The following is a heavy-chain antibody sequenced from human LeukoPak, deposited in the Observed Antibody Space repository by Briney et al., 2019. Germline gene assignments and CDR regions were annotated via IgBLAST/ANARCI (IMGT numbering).Heavy chain of an antibody. J-gene: IGHJ4*02. CDR3: ARARWLRPGDY. V-gene: IGHV3-74*01. D-gene: IGHD5-12*01. CDR2: INSDGSGT. Sequence: GGSLRLSCAASGFTFSSYWMHWVRQAPGKGLVWVSRINSDGSGTSYADSVKGRFTISRDNAKNTLYLRMNSLRAEDTAVYYCARARWLRPGDYWGQGTLVTVSS. CDR1: GFTFSSYW.